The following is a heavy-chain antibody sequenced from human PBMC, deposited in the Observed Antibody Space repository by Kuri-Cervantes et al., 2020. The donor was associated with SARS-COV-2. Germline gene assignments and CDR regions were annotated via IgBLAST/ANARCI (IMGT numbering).Heavy chain of an antibody. CDR1: GGSISSYY. D-gene: IGHD3-3*01. CDR2: IYYSGST. V-gene: IGHV4-59*01. Sequence: GSLRLSCTVSGGSISSYYWSWIRQPPGKGLEWIGYIYYSGSTNYNPSLKSRVTISVDTSKNQFSLKLSSVTAADTAVYYCARETGFWSGDNWFDPWGQGTLVTVSS. CDR3: ARETGFWSGDNWFDP. J-gene: IGHJ5*02.